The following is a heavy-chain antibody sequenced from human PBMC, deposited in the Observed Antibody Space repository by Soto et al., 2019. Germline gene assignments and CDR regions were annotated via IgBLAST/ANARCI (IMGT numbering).Heavy chain of an antibody. Sequence: GASVKVSCKASGFTFTSSAVQWVRQAPGQRLEWMGRIIPSRGIANYAQKFQGRVTITADKSTSTAYMELSSLRSEDTAVYYCASPGPWNHDAFDIWGQGTMVTVSS. V-gene: IGHV1-69*04. D-gene: IGHD1-1*01. CDR1: GFTFTSSA. J-gene: IGHJ3*02. CDR3: ASPGPWNHDAFDI. CDR2: IIPSRGIA.